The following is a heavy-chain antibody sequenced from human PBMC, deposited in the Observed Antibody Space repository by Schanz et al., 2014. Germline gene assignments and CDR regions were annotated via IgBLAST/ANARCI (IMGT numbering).Heavy chain of an antibody. CDR1: GFTFTNYA. Sequence: DVQLLESGGGLVQPGGSLRLSCAASGFTFTNYAMSWVRQAPGKGLEWVSRIKSDGSSTSYADSVKGRFTISRDNAKNSLYLEMNSLRAEDTALYYCARDRRNADLAYWGQGTLVTVSS. V-gene: IGHV3-23*01. D-gene: IGHD1-1*01. J-gene: IGHJ4*02. CDR3: ARDRRNADLAY. CDR2: IKSDGSST.